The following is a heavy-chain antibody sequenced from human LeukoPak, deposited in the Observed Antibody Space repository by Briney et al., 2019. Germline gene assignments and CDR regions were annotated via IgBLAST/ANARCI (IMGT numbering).Heavy chain of an antibody. Sequence: ASVKVSCKASGYTFTSYGISWVRQAPGQGLEWMGWISAYNGNTNYAQKLQGRVTMTTDTSTSTAYMELRSLRSDDKAVYYCARGGGRAGSWYRRLDYWGQGTLVTVSS. CDR1: GYTFTSYG. D-gene: IGHD6-13*01. V-gene: IGHV1-18*01. J-gene: IGHJ4*02. CDR2: ISAYNGNT. CDR3: ARGGGRAGSWYRRLDY.